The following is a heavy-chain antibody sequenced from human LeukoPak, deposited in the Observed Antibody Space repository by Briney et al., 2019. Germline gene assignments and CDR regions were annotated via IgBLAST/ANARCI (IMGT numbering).Heavy chain of an antibody. CDR1: GFTFSSYG. CDR3: ARDPGDSSPTGYFDY. Sequence: GRSLRLSCAASGFTFSSYGMHWVRQAPGKGLEWVAVISYDGSNKYYADSVKGRFTISRDNSKNTLYLQMNSLRAEDTAVYYCARDPGDSSPTGYFDYWGQGTLVTVSS. V-gene: IGHV3-30*03. J-gene: IGHJ4*02. CDR2: ISYDGSNK. D-gene: IGHD6-13*01.